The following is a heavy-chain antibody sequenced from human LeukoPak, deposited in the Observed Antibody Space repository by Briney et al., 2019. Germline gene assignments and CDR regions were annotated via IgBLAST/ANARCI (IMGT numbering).Heavy chain of an antibody. CDR2: ITPFNGNT. CDR3: ALWFGVTNPRGDAFDI. D-gene: IGHD3-10*01. J-gene: IGHJ3*02. V-gene: IGHV1-45*02. Sequence: SVKVSCKASGYTFTYRYLHWVRQAPGQALEWMGWITPFNGNTNYAQKFQDRVTITRDRSMSTAYMELSSLRSEDTAMYYCALWFGVTNPRGDAFDIWGQGTMVTVSS. CDR1: GYTFTYRY.